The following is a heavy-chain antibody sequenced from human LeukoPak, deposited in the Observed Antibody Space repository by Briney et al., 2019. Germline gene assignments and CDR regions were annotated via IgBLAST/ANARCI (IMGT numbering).Heavy chain of an antibody. CDR2: ISGSGGST. D-gene: IGHD6-13*01. V-gene: IGHV3-23*01. Sequence: GGSLRLSCVASGFTFSTYAMSWVRQAPGKGLEWVSAISGSGGSTYYADSVKGRFTISRDNSKNTLYLQMNSLRAEDTAVYYCAMAPYSSSWYGDYWGQGTLVTVSS. CDR1: GFTFSTYA. CDR3: AMAPYSSSWYGDY. J-gene: IGHJ4*02.